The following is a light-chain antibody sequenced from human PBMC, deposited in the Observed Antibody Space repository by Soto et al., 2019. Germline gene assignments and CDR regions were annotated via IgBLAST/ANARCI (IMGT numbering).Light chain of an antibody. CDR3: HQYDSSPLT. V-gene: IGKV3-20*01. J-gene: IGKJ4*01. CDR1: QSVSSSY. CDR2: GAS. Sequence: EIVLTQSPGTLSLSPGERATLSCRASQSVSSSYLAWYQQKPGQAPRLLIYGASSRATGIPDRFSGSGSGTDFTLTISRLEPEDFAVYYCHQYDSSPLTFVGGTKVVIK.